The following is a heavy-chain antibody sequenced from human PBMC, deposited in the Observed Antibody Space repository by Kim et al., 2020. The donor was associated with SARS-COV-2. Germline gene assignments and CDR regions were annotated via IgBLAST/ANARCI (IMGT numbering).Heavy chain of an antibody. D-gene: IGHD3-10*02. Sequence: DDKRYSPSLKSRLTITKDTSKNQVVLTMTNMDPVDTATYYCAHVVPYFDYWGQGTLVTVSS. CDR3: AHVVPYFDY. J-gene: IGHJ4*02. V-gene: IGHV2-5*01. CDR2: DDK.